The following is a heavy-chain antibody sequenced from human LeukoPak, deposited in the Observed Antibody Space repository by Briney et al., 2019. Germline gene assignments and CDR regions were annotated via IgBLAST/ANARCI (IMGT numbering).Heavy chain of an antibody. V-gene: IGHV1-8*01. CDR2: MNPNSGNT. CDR1: GYTFTSYD. J-gene: IGHJ6*03. D-gene: IGHD3-16*01. Sequence: ASVKVSCKASGYTFTSYDINWVRQATGQGLEWMGWMNPNSGNTGYAQKFQGRVTMTRNTSISTAYMELSSLRSEDTAVYYCARALGGVAGTSLYYYYMDVWGKGTTVTVSS. CDR3: ARALGGVAGTSLYYYYMDV.